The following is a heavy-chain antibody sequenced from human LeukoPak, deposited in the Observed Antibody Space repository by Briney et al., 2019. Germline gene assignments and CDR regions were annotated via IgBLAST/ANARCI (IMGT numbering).Heavy chain of an antibody. CDR1: GGSISSYY. D-gene: IGHD6-13*01. J-gene: IGHJ4*02. V-gene: IGHV4-4*07. CDR3: ARNWYGSSWSEQIYYFDY. Sequence: PSETLSLTCTVSGGSISSYYWSWIRQPAGKGLEWIGRIYISGSGSTNYNPSLKSRVTMSVDTSKNQFSLKLSSVTAADTAVYYCARNWYGSSWSEQIYYFDYWGQGTLVTVSS. CDR2: IYISGSGST.